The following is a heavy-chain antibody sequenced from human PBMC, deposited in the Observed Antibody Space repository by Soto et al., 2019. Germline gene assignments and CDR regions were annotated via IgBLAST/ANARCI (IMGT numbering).Heavy chain of an antibody. CDR2: ISSRSDI. D-gene: IGHD2-2*02. CDR1: GFTFSTYS. J-gene: IGHJ6*02. CDR3: AREYTAWPLAYGLDV. Sequence: PGGSLRLSCVVSGFTFSTYSINWVRQAPGKGLEWVSSISSRSDIYYADPVKGRFTIPRDNAKNSVSLQMNSLRAEDTAVYYCAREYTAWPLAYGLDVWGQGTTVTVSS. V-gene: IGHV3-21*01.